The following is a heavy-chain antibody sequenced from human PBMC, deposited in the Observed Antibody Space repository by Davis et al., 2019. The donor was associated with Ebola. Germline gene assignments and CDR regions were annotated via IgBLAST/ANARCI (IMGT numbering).Heavy chain of an antibody. CDR2: ISSRSSYI. D-gene: IGHD6-13*01. CDR3: VRWARKFLAAGSPHSDY. Sequence: PGGSLRLSCAASGLTFSSYNMNWVRQAPGKGLEWVSSISSRSSYIYYADSVKGRFTISRDNAKNSLYLQMNSLRAEDTAVYYCVRWARKFLAAGSPHSDYWGQGTLVTVSS. V-gene: IGHV3-21*01. J-gene: IGHJ4*02. CDR1: GLTFSSYN.